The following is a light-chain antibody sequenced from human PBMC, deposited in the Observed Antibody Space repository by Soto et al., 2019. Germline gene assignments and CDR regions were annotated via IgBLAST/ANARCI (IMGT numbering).Light chain of an antibody. Sequence: DIQLTQSPSTLSASVGDRVTITCRASQSVGTWLAWYQQKPGKAPKPLMYDASSLERGVPSTFSGSGSGTEFTLTISSLQPDDFATYYCQQYDSRSLTFGGGTKVEI. CDR1: QSVGTW. J-gene: IGKJ4*01. CDR2: DAS. CDR3: QQYDSRSLT. V-gene: IGKV1-5*01.